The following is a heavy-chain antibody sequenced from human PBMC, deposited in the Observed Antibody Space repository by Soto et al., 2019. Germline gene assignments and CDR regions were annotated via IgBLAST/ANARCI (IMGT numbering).Heavy chain of an antibody. D-gene: IGHD3-9*01. J-gene: IGHJ4*02. V-gene: IGHV1-3*01. CDR3: ASGKRVTGYWEPFDY. Sequence: EASVKVSCKASGYTFTSYAMHWVRQAPGQRLEWMGWINAGNGNTKYSQKFQGRVTITRDTSASTAYMELSSLRSEDTAVYYCASGKRVTGYWEPFDYWGKGTLVTVAS. CDR1: GYTFTSYA. CDR2: INAGNGNT.